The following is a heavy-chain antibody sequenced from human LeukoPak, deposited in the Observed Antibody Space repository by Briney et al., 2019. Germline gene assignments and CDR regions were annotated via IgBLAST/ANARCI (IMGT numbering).Heavy chain of an antibody. D-gene: IGHD2-2*01. CDR3: AKDISSNCYRGRGVDH. CDR1: GFNFASYA. J-gene: IGHJ4*02. V-gene: IGHV3-23*01. Sequence: GGSLRLSCEVSGFNFASYAMNWVRQAPGKGLEWVSGISESDGNSCYRDSVKGRFTISRDNSKDTLYLHIKSLRAEDTAVYYCAKDISSNCYRGRGVDHWGQGTLVTVSS. CDR2: ISESDGNS.